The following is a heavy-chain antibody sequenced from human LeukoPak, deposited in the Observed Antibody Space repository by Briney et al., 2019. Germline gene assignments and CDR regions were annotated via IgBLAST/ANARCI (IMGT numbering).Heavy chain of an antibody. D-gene: IGHD3-3*01. Sequence: SETLSLTCAVYGGSFSGYYWSWIRLPPGKGLEWIGEINHSGSTNYNPSLKSRVTISVDTSKNQFSLKLSSVTAADTAVYYCARSITIFGVVIEGPFDYWGQGTLVTVSS. V-gene: IGHV4-34*01. J-gene: IGHJ4*02. CDR2: INHSGST. CDR1: GGSFSGYY. CDR3: ARSITIFGVVIEGPFDY.